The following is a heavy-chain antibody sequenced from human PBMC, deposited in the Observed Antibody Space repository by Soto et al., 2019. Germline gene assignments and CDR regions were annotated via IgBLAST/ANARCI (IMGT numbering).Heavy chain of an antibody. D-gene: IGHD2-15*01. Sequence: QVLLLQSGAEVQKPGASVKVSCKASGYSFTSNDINWVRQATGQGLEWLGWMNPNSGDTGYAQKFQGRVTMTRNTSITTAYMELSSLTSHDTAVYYCARGRTMRIWFDPWGQLTIVTVSS. J-gene: IGHJ5*02. CDR2: MNPNSGDT. CDR3: ARGRTMRIWFDP. CDR1: GYSFTSND. V-gene: IGHV1-8*01.